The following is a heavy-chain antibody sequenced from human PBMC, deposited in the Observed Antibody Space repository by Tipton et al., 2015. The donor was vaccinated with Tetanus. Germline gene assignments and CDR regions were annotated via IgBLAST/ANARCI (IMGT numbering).Heavy chain of an antibody. Sequence: QVQLVQSGAEVKKPGASVKVSCKASGYTFTHYGVNWVRQAPGQGLEWMGWISPFNENVNYAEKFQGRLTMTTDGSTATVYMDLRSLRSDDTAVYYCARGRGLGPHEHFEHWSQGTLVTVSS. CDR2: ISPFNENV. CDR1: GYTFTHYG. CDR3: ARGRGLGPHEHFEH. V-gene: IGHV1-18*01. D-gene: IGHD3/OR15-3a*01. J-gene: IGHJ5*02.